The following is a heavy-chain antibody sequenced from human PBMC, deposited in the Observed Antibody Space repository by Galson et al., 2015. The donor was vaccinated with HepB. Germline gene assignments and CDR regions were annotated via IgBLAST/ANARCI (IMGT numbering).Heavy chain of an antibody. V-gene: IGHV3-23*01. D-gene: IGHD6-19*01. J-gene: IGHJ4*02. Sequence: SLRLSCAASGFTFSSYAMSWVRQAPGKGLEWVSAISGSGGSTYYADSVKGRFTISRDNSKNTLYLQMNSLRAEDTAVYYCASPYSSGWGVSYYFDYWGQGTLVTVSS. CDR2: ISGSGGST. CDR1: GFTFSSYA. CDR3: ASPYSSGWGVSYYFDY.